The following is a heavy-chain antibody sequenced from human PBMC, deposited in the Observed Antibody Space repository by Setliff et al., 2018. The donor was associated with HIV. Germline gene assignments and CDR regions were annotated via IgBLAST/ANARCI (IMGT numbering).Heavy chain of an antibody. CDR1: GDTFSSYA. CDR2: IIPVLGLS. CDR3: ASYSGSYYCILHY. V-gene: IGHV1-69*10. Sequence: AASVKVSCKASGDTFSSYAISWVRQAPGQGLEWMGGIIPVLGLSYYAQNFQGRVTMTADESTSTAYMELSSLRSEDTAVYYCASYSGSYYCILHYWGQGTLVTVSS. D-gene: IGHD1-26*01. J-gene: IGHJ4*02.